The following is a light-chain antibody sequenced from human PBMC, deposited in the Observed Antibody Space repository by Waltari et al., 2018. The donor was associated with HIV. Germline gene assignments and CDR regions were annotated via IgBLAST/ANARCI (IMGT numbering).Light chain of an antibody. J-gene: IGKJ5*01. CDR1: QSVSNY. V-gene: IGKV3-11*01. Sequence: DIVLTQSPATLSLSPGERATLPCRASQSVSNYLAWYQQKPGQAPRLLIFDASNRAAGIPARFSGSGSGTDFTLIISSLQSEDFALYYCQQRSNWPITFGQGTRLEIK. CDR2: DAS. CDR3: QQRSNWPIT.